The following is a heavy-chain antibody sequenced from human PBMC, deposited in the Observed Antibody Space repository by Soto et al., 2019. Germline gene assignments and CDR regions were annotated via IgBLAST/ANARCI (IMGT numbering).Heavy chain of an antibody. D-gene: IGHD2-2*01. CDR3: ATITSWYYFH. J-gene: IGHJ4*02. Sequence: EVLLVESGGGLVKPGGSLRLSCAASGFNFGGSSMNWVRQSPRKGLEWVSSISDSGGFIKYADSVKGRFTISRDNAKNSLFLQMDSLRADDTAVYYCATITSWYYFHWGQGTLVTVSS. CDR2: ISDSGGFI. V-gene: IGHV3-21*01. CDR1: GFNFGGSS.